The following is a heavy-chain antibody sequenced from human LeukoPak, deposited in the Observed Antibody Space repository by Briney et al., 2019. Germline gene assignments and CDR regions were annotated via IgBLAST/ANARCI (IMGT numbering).Heavy chain of an antibody. CDR1: GYTFSDFS. J-gene: IGHJ4*02. Sequence: PGGSLRLSCAASGYTFSDFSVNWVRQAPGKGLEWVSSISVRSNYSYYAHSLRGRFTISRDAARDSLFLQMNSLRAEDTAVYFCVRLRRNNDRSGYYYYYDYWGQGTLVTVSS. CDR3: VRLRRNNDRSGYYYYYDY. CDR2: ISVRSNYS. D-gene: IGHD3-22*01. V-gene: IGHV3-21*01.